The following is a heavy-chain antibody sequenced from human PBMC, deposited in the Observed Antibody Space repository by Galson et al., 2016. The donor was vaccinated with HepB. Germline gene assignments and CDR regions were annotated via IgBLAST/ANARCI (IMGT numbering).Heavy chain of an antibody. J-gene: IGHJ6*02. CDR1: GISFSDHY. V-gene: IGHV3-72*01. D-gene: IGHD6-19*01. CDR2: IRNQVNGYST. CDR3: ATGPEWQVNYHYYGLEG. Sequence: SLRLSCAASGISFSDHYMDWVRQAPGRGLEWVGRIRNQVNGYSTEYAASVKGRFTISRTDSQNALYPQMNSLKTEDTAVYYCATGPEWQVNYHYYGLEGWGQGTTVTVSS.